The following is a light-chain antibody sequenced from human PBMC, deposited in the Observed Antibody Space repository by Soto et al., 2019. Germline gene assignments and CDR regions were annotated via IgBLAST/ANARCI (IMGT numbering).Light chain of an antibody. V-gene: IGKV1-5*01. Sequence: DIQMTQSPSTLSASVGDRVTITCRASQSIGNSLAWYQQQPGKAPKLLIYDASSLESGVPSRFSGSGSGTEFTLTISSLQPDDFATYYCQQYNGYSRTFGQGTKV. J-gene: IGKJ1*01. CDR2: DAS. CDR3: QQYNGYSRT. CDR1: QSIGNS.